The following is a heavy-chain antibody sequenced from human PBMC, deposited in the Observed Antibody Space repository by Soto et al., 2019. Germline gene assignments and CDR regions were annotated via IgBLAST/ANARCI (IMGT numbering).Heavy chain of an antibody. Sequence: QVQLVESGGGVVQPGRSLRLSCAASGFTFSSYGMHWVRQAPGKGLEWVAVIWYDGSNKYYADSVKGRFTISRDNSKNTLYLQMNILRAEDTAVYYCAREVDSSGWFYYYYYGMDVWGQGTTVTVSS. CDR2: IWYDGSNK. CDR1: GFTFSSYG. D-gene: IGHD6-19*01. CDR3: AREVDSSGWFYYYYYGMDV. J-gene: IGHJ6*02. V-gene: IGHV3-33*01.